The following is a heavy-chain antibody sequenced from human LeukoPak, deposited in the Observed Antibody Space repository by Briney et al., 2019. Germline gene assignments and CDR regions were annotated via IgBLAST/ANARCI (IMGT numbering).Heavy chain of an antibody. CDR2: IYSGGST. Sequence: GGSLRLACAASGFTVSSNYMSWVRQAPGKGLEWVSVIYSGGSTYYADSVKGRFTISRDNSKNTLYLQMNSLRAEDTAVYYRARAYKPRAAYGSGSYLYYWGQGTLVTVSS. V-gene: IGHV3-53*01. CDR3: ARAYKPRAAYGSGSYLYY. J-gene: IGHJ4*02. D-gene: IGHD3-10*01. CDR1: GFTVSSNY.